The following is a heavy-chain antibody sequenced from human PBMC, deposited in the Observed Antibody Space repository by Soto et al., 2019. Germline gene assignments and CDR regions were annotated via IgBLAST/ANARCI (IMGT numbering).Heavy chain of an antibody. J-gene: IGHJ6*02. CDR3: ARARRGLVYYYYYGMDV. D-gene: IGHD3-10*01. Sequence: ETLSLTCAVSGGSFSGYYWSWIRQPPGKGLEWIGEINHSGSTNYNPSLKSRVTISVDTSKNQFSLKLSAVTAADTAVYDCARARRGLVYYYYYGMDVWGQGTTVTVSS. CDR1: GGSFSGYY. CDR2: INHSGST. V-gene: IGHV4-34*01.